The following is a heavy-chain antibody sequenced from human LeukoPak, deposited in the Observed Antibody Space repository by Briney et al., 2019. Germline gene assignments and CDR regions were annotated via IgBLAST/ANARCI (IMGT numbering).Heavy chain of an antibody. CDR1: GGSISSSSYY. J-gene: IGHJ3*02. D-gene: IGHD3-16*01. CDR3: ARSSVGGAFDI. CDR2: IYYSGST. V-gene: IGHV4-39*07. Sequence: SETLSLTCTVSGGSISSSSYYWGWIRQPPGKGLEWIGSIYYSGSTYYNPSLKSRVTISVDRSKNQFSLKLSSVTAADTAVYYCARSSVGGAFDIWGQGTMVTVSS.